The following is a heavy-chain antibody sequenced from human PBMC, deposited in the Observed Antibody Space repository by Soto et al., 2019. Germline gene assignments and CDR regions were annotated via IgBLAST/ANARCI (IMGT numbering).Heavy chain of an antibody. D-gene: IGHD6-19*01. Sequence: SVKVSCKASGGTFSSYAISWVRQAPGQGLEWMGGIIPIFGTANYAQKFQGRVTITADKSTSTAYMELSSLRSEDTAVYYCARGSSGWYNWFDPWGQGTLVTAPQ. CDR1: GGTFSSYA. CDR2: IIPIFGTA. J-gene: IGHJ5*02. CDR3: ARGSSGWYNWFDP. V-gene: IGHV1-69*06.